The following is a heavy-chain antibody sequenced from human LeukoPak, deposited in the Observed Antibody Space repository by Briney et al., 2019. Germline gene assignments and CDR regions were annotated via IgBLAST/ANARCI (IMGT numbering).Heavy chain of an antibody. J-gene: IGHJ6*02. CDR2: IYYSGST. CDR1: GGSISSYY. V-gene: IGHV4-59*08. D-gene: IGHD6-19*01. Sequence: SETLSLTCTVSGGSISSYYWSWIRQPPGKGLEWIGYIYYSGSTNYNPSLKSRVTISVDTSKNQFSLKLSSVTAADTAVYYCARGAVADIYYYYGMDVWGQGTTVTVSS. CDR3: ARGAVADIYYYYGMDV.